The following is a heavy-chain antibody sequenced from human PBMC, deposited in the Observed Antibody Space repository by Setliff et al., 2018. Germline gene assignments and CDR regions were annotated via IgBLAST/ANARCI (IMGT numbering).Heavy chain of an antibody. CDR2: LSDDGSRE. CDR1: GFTVSSFS. J-gene: IGHJ4*02. V-gene: IGHV3-30*18. CDR3: AKVPNSGGYAGPFDF. D-gene: IGHD5-12*01. Sequence: GGSLRLSCAASGFTVSSFSMHWVRQAPVKGLDWVATLSDDGSREFYGDPVKGRFIISRDNSKNTLYLQMNSLSAEDTAVYYCAKVPNSGGYAGPFDFWGQGTLVTVSS.